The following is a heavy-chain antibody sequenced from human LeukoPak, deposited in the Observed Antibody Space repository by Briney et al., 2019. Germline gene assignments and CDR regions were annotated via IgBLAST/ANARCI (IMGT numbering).Heavy chain of an antibody. CDR2: ISSSSSYI. CDR3: AREKIGYCSSTSCFSSYYYYYGMDV. D-gene: IGHD2-2*01. V-gene: IGHV3-21*04. Sequence: PGGSLRLSCAASGFTFSSYSMNWVRQAPGKGLEWVSSISSSSSYIYYADSVKGRFTISRDNAKNSLYLQMNSLRAEDTAVYYCAREKIGYCSSTSCFSSYYYYYGMDVWGKGTTVTVSS. J-gene: IGHJ6*04. CDR1: GFTFSSYS.